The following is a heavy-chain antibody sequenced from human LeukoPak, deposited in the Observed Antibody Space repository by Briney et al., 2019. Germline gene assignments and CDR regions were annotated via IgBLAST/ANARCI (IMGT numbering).Heavy chain of an antibody. J-gene: IGHJ4*02. CDR2: IYYSGST. CDR1: GGSISSSSYY. V-gene: IGHV4-39*01. Sequence: SETLSLTCTVSGGSISSSSYYWGWIRQPPGKGLEWIGSIYYSGSTYYNPSLKSRVTISVDTSKNQFSLKLSSVTAADTAVYYCARVSGHRAPLDYWGQGTLVTVSS. CDR3: ARVSGHRAPLDY. D-gene: IGHD6-19*01.